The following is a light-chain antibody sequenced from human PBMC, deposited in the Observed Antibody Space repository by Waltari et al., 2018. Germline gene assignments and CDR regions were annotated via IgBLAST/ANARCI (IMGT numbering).Light chain of an antibody. J-gene: IGLJ3*02. CDR3: CSYTSSRTWV. CDR1: SRDVGGSNF. CDR2: DVT. V-gene: IGLV2-14*03. Sequence: QSALTQPASVSGSPGQSLTLSCTGTSRDVGGSNFFPWYQQHPGRAPQLMIYDVTKRPSGVSTRFSGSKSGNTASLTISGLQDEDEADYYCCSYTSSRTWVFGGGTKLTVL.